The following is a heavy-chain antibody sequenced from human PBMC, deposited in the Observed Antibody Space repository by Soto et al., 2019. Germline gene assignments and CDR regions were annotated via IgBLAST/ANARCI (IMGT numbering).Heavy chain of an antibody. CDR2: IVVGSGNT. Sequence: SVKVSCKAFGFTFTNSAMPWVRQARGQRLEWIGWIVVGSGNTNYAQKFQERVTITRDMSTSTAYMELSSLESEDTAVYYCSRDDSDWFFNWGRGTLVTVSS. CDR1: GFTFTNSA. D-gene: IGHD3-9*01. CDR3: SRDDSDWFFN. J-gene: IGHJ4*02. V-gene: IGHV1-58*02.